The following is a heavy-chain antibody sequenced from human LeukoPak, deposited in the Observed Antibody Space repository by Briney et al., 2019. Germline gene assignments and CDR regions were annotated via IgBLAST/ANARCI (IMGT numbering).Heavy chain of an antibody. CDR1: GFTFSSYG. CDR3: AEPEGGYYDISPD. Sequence: PGGSLRLSCAASGFTFSSYGMHWVRQAPGKGLEWVAVIWYDGSNKYYADSVKGRFTISRDNSKNTLYLQMNSLRAEDTAVYYCAEPEGGYYDISPDWGQGTLVTVSS. J-gene: IGHJ4*02. V-gene: IGHV3-33*06. D-gene: IGHD3-22*01. CDR2: IWYDGSNK.